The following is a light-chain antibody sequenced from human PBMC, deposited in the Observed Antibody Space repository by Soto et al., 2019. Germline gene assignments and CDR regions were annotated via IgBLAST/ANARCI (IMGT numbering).Light chain of an antibody. CDR1: QSVSSY. CDR3: QQRSNWPPTWT. J-gene: IGKJ1*01. CDR2: DAS. Sequence: IVLTHSPATLSFSPLERATLSFSASQSVSSYLAWYQQKPGQAPRLLIYDASNRATGIPARFSGSGSGTDFTLTISSLEPEDFAVYYCQQRSNWPPTWTFGQGTKVDNK. V-gene: IGKV3-11*01.